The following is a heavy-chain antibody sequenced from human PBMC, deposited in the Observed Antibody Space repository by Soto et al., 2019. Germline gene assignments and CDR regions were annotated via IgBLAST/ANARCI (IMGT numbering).Heavy chain of an antibody. CDR2: ISYDGSNK. V-gene: IGHV3-30-3*01. J-gene: IGHJ4*02. Sequence: QVQLVESGGGVVQPGRSLRLSCAASGFTLSNYAMHWVRQAPGKGLEWVAVISYDGSNKYYADSVKGRFTISRDNSKNTLYLQMNSLRAEDTAVYYCARDLEIVVVITTPAYWGQGTLVTVSS. D-gene: IGHD3-22*01. CDR1: GFTLSNYA. CDR3: ARDLEIVVVITTPAY.